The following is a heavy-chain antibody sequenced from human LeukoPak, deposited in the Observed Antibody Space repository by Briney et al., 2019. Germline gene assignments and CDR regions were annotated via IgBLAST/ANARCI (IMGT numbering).Heavy chain of an antibody. CDR1: GGSISSCY. Sequence: SETLSLTCTVSGGSISSCYWSWIRQPAGKGLEWIGRIYTSGSTNYNPSLKSRVTMSVDTSKNQFSLKLSSVTAAGTAVYYCATSPIVVVPAAIGHDAFDIWGQGTMVTVSS. CDR3: ATSPIVVVPAAIGHDAFDI. V-gene: IGHV4-4*07. J-gene: IGHJ3*02. CDR2: IYTSGST. D-gene: IGHD2-2*02.